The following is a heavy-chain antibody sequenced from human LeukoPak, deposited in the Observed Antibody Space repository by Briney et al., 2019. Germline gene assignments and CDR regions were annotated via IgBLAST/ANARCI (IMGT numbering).Heavy chain of an antibody. CDR2: INPNSGGT. CDR1: GYTFTGYY. V-gene: IGHV1-2*02. CDR3: AKAQRGYYRQQKTREYFQH. D-gene: IGHD3-3*01. J-gene: IGHJ1*01. Sequence: ASVKVSCKASGYTFTGYYMHWVRQAPGQGLEWMGWINPNSGGTNYAQKFQGRVTMTRDTSISTAYMELSRLRAEDTAVYYCAKAQRGYYRQQKTREYFQHWGQGTLVTVSS.